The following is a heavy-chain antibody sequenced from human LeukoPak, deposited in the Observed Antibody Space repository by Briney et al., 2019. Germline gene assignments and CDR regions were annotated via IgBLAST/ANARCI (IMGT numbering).Heavy chain of an antibody. J-gene: IGHJ3*02. CDR1: GFTFGDYA. CDR2: IRSKVYGGTT. V-gene: IGHV3-49*04. Sequence: QPGRSLRLSCTASGFTFGDYAMSWVRQAPGKGLEWVGFIRSKVYGGTTEYAASVKVRFTISRDDSKSIAYLQTTSLKTEDAGVYYCTRFTIVGVVDAFDIWGQGTMVTVSS. D-gene: IGHD3-3*01. CDR3: TRFTIVGVVDAFDI.